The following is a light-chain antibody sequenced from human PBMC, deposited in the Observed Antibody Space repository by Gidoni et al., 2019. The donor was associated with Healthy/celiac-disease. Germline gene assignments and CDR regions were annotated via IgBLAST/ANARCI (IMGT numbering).Light chain of an antibody. CDR1: SSNIGSNT. J-gene: IGLJ2*01. CDR3: AAWDDSLNGPSVV. Sequence: QSVLTQPPSASGTPGQRVTISCSGSSSNIGSNTVNWYQQLQGTAPKLLIYSNNQRPSGVPDRFSGSKSGTSASLAISGLQSEDEADYYCAAWDDSLNGPSVVFGGGTKLTVL. CDR2: SNN. V-gene: IGLV1-44*01.